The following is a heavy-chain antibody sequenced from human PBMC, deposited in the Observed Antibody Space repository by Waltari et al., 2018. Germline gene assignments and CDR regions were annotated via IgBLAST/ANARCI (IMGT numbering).Heavy chain of an antibody. CDR1: GGSISSSSYY. Sequence: QLQLQESGPGLVKPSETLSLTCTVSGGSISSSSYYWGWIRQPPGKGLEWIGSIYYSGGTYYNPSLKSRVTISVDTSKNQFSLKLSSVTAADTAVYYCARQDIGITIFGVVIHAFDIWGQGTMVTVSS. CDR3: ARQDIGITIFGVVIHAFDI. V-gene: IGHV4-39*01. J-gene: IGHJ3*02. D-gene: IGHD3-3*01. CDR2: IYYSGGT.